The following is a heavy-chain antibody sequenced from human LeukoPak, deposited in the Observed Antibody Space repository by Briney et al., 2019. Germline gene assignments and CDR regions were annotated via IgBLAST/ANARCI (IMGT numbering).Heavy chain of an antibody. CDR3: ARDSSGWSHDAFDI. CDR2: IWYDGSNK. V-gene: IGHV3-33*01. J-gene: IGHJ3*02. Sequence: PGRSLRLSCAASEFIFSTYGMHWDRQAPGKGLEWVAVIWYDGSNKYYADSVKGRFTISRDNSKNTLYLQMNSLRAEDTAVYYCARDSSGWSHDAFDIWGQGTMVTVSS. CDR1: EFIFSTYG. D-gene: IGHD6-19*01.